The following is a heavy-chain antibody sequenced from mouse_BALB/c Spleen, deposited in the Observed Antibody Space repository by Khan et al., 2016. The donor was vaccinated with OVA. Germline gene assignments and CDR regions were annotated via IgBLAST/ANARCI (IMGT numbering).Heavy chain of an antibody. J-gene: IGHJ4*01. CDR2: IYPGNVTT. D-gene: IGHD1-1*01. Sequence: VQLQESGPELVKPGASVRISCKASGSTFTNYYIHWVRQRPGQGLEWIGWIYPGNVTTNYNENFKGKATLTADKSSSTAYMLLSSLTAEDSAVCVCARGDYFGTYAMDYWGQGTSVIVSS. CDR3: ARGDYFGTYAMDY. CDR1: GSTFTNYY. V-gene: IGHV1S56*01.